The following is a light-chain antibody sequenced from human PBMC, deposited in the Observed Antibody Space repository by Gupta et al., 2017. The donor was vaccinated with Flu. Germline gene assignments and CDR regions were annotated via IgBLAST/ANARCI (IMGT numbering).Light chain of an antibody. J-gene: IGLJ1*01. V-gene: IGLV2-14*01. CDR2: DVS. Sequence: QSALTQPASVSWPPGQSITISCTGTSSDVGRSDSVSWYQQHPGKAPKLLIYDVSNRPSGVSSRFSGSKSSNTASLTISGLQAEDETDYYCSSYTSIITFDVFGTGTKVTVL. CDR3: SSYTSIITFDV. CDR1: SSDVGRSDS.